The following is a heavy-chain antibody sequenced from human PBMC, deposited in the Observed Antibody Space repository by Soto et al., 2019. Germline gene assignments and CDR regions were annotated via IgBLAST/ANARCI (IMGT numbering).Heavy chain of an antibody. V-gene: IGHV3-23*01. J-gene: IGHJ4*02. CDR1: GFTFSTDS. CDR2: RSGGGANT. Sequence: EVQLLESGGGLVQPGGSLRLSCASSGFTFSTDSMAWVRQTPGKGPAWVSGRSGGGANTFYADSGRGRFTISVDNSRNTGYLQRSSLRVEDTATYSCARWDGYGDGWGQGTLVPVSS. D-gene: IGHD4-17*01. CDR3: ARWDGYGDG.